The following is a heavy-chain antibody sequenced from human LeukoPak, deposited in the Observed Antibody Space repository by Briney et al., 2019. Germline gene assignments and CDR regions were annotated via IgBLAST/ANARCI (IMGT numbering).Heavy chain of an antibody. J-gene: IGHJ5*02. CDR3: ARAEMATITPWFDP. V-gene: IGHV4-34*01. CDR2: INHSGST. D-gene: IGHD5-24*01. Sequence: SETLSLTCAVYGGSFSGYYWSWIRQPPGKGLEWIGEINHSGSTNYNPSLKSRVTISVDTSKNQFSLKLGSVTAADTAVYYCARAEMATITPWFDPWGQGTLVTVSS. CDR1: GGSFSGYY.